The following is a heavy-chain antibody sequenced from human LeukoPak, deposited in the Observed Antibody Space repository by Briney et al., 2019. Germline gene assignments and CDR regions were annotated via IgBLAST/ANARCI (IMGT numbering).Heavy chain of an antibody. J-gene: IGHJ4*02. CDR2: ISGSGGST. Sequence: GGSLRLSCAASGFTFSSYAMSWVRRAPGEGLEWVSAISGSGGSTYYADSVKGRFTISRDNSKNTLYLQMNSLRAEDTAVYYCKALVAGNFDYWGQGTLVTVSS. D-gene: IGHD6-19*01. V-gene: IGHV3-23*01. CDR3: KALVAGNFDY. CDR1: GFTFSSYA.